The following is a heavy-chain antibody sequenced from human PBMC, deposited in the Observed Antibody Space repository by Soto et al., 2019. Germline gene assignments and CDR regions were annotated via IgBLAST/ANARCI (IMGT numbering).Heavy chain of an antibody. V-gene: IGHV4-59*08. Sequence: PSETLSHTCTVSDDSSSSYKWSWVRQPPGRRLEWIGYIDSSGGTSYNPSLQSRVTISVDTSTKQFSLKLSSVTAADTAVYYCVRQGFGRLHGLVDVWGQGTTVTVSS. CDR2: IDSSGGT. D-gene: IGHD3-10*01. CDR3: VRQGFGRLHGLVDV. J-gene: IGHJ6*02. CDR1: DDSSSSYK.